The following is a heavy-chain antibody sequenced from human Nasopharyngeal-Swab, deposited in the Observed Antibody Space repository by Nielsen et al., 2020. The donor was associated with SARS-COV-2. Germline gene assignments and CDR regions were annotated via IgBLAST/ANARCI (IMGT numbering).Heavy chain of an antibody. D-gene: IGHD5-12*01. CDR3: ARDLGGYVGY. CDR2: ISYDGSNK. CDR1: GFTFSSYA. Sequence: GGSLRLSCAASGFTFSSYAMHWVRQAPGKGLEWVAVISYDGSNKYYADSVKGRFTIPRDNSKNTLYLQMNSLRAEDTAVYYCARDLGGYVGYWGQGTLVTVSS. J-gene: IGHJ4*02. V-gene: IGHV3-30-3*01.